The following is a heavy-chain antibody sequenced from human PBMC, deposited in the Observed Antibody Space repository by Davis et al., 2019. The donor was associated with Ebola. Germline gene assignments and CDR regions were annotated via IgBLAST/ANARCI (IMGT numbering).Heavy chain of an antibody. CDR3: ARDEIVYCGGDCYAGYGMDV. V-gene: IGHV3-11*04. J-gene: IGHJ6*02. Sequence: PGGSLRLSCAASGFTFSDYYMSWIRQAPGRGLEWVAYISSSGSTISYADSVKGRFTISRDNAKNSLYLQMNSLRDEDTAVYYCARDEIVYCGGDCYAGYGMDVWGQGTTVTVSS. D-gene: IGHD2-21*02. CDR2: ISSSGSTI. CDR1: GFTFSDYY.